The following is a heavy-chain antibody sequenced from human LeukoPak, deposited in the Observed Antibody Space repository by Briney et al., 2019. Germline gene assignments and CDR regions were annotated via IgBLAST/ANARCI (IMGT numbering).Heavy chain of an antibody. D-gene: IGHD1/OR15-1a*01. Sequence: SETLSLTCAVSGDSITNYYWNWIRQPPGKGLEWIGFSYYTGSSLYNPSLKSRVTISVDSSKSQFSLKLSSVTAADTAVYYCAKWNSVYNAFDVWGQGTIVTVSS. CDR1: GDSITNYY. CDR2: SYYTGSS. V-gene: IGHV4-59*03. J-gene: IGHJ3*01. CDR3: AKWNSVYNAFDV.